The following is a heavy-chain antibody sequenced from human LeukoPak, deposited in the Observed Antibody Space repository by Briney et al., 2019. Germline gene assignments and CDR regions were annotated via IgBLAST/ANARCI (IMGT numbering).Heavy chain of an antibody. CDR1: GFTFSSYG. CDR2: IWYDGSNK. D-gene: IGHD4-17*01. Sequence: QPGRSLGLSCAASGFTFSSYGMHWVRQAPGKGLEWVAVIWYDGSNKYYADSVKGRFTVSRDNSKNTVYLQMNSLRAEDTAVYYCARDPGDYVGNDAFDIWGQGTMVTVSS. CDR3: ARDPGDYVGNDAFDI. V-gene: IGHV3-33*01. J-gene: IGHJ3*02.